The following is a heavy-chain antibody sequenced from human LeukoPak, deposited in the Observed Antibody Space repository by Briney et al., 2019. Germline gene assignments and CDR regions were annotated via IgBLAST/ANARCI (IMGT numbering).Heavy chain of an antibody. J-gene: IGHJ4*02. D-gene: IGHD6-19*01. CDR3: AKDWVVAGYYFDN. CDR1: GFTFSSYA. V-gene: IGHV3-23*01. CDR2: ISVISGST. Sequence: GGSLRLACVASGFTFSSYAMSWVRQAPGKGLEWVSGISVISGSTFYADSMKGRFTISRDNSKSTLFLQMISLRAEDTAIYYCAKDWVVAGYYFDNWGQGALVTVSS.